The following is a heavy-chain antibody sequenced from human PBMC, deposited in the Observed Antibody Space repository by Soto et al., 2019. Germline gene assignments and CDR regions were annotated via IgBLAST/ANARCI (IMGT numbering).Heavy chain of an antibody. J-gene: IGHJ6*02. CDR3: ARGAAYCQVMRCYGHYSRMEG. CDR2: INPNSGGT. Sequence: PPVKVSCKPSGYTFSGSYMHWVRQAPGQGLEWMGWINPNSGGTKYAQKFQGRVSMTRDKSITTAFMELSRLRSADSAVVYCARGAAYCQVMRCYGHYSRMEGWG. V-gene: IGHV1-2*02. CDR1: GYTFSGSY. D-gene: IGHD2-21*01.